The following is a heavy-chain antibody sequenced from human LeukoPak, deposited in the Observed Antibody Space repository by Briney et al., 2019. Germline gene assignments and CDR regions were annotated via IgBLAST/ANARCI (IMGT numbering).Heavy chain of an antibody. V-gene: IGHV4-34*01. CDR1: GGSFRGYY. J-gene: IGHJ3*02. Sequence: SETLSLTCDVYGGSFRGYYWSWIRQPPGKGLEWIGEINRSGSTNYNPSLKSRVTISVDTSKNQFSLKLSSVTAADTAVYYCAKSNGYGLVDIWGQGTMVTVSS. D-gene: IGHD3-10*01. CDR3: AKSNGYGLVDI. CDR2: INRSGST.